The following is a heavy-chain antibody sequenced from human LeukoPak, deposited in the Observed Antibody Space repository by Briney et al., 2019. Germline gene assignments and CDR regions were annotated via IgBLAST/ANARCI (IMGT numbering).Heavy chain of an antibody. V-gene: IGHV3-15*01. CDR1: GFTFSNAW. D-gene: IGHD2-2*01. CDR2: IKSKTDGGTT. J-gene: IGHJ4*02. Sequence: PGGSLRLSCAASGFTFSNAWMSWVRQAPGKRLEWVGRIKSKTDGGTTDYAAPVKGRFTISRDDSKNTLYLQMNSLKTEDTAVYYCTTDGVVVPAAADYWGQGTLVTVSS. CDR3: TTDGVVVPAAADY.